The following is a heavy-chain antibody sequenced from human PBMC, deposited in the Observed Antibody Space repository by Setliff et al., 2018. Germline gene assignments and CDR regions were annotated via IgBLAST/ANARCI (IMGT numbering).Heavy chain of an antibody. J-gene: IGHJ4*02. CDR1: GFSISTSGVG. CDR3: AHTKQQQRLVPFFFDF. V-gene: IGHV2-5*01. CDR2: IHWNDDK. Sequence: VSGPTLVNPTQTLPLTCTFSGFSISTSGVGVCWIRQPTGKALEWLAIIHWNDDKRYSPSLRTRLTITKDTSENQVVLAMTNMDPVDTATYYCAHTKQQQRLVPFFFDFWGQGTPVTVSS. D-gene: IGHD6-19*01.